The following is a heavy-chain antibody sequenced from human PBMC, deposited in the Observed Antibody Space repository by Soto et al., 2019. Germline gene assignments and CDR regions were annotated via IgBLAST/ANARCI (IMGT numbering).Heavy chain of an antibody. CDR2: MNPNSGNT. V-gene: IGHV1-8*01. J-gene: IGHJ6*02. Sequence: APVKVSCKASGYTFTSYDINWVRQATGQGLEWMGWMNPNSGNTGYAQKFQGRVTMTRNTSISTAYMELSSLRSEDTAVYYCARGRVPAAMPLLYGMAVWGQGTTVTVSS. CDR1: GYTFTSYD. D-gene: IGHD2-2*01. CDR3: ARGRVPAAMPLLYGMAV.